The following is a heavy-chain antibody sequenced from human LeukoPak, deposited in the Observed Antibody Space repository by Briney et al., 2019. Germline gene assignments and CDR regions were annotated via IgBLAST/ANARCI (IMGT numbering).Heavy chain of an antibody. CDR1: GYTFTGYY. J-gene: IGHJ4*02. V-gene: IGHV1-2*02. Sequence: ASVKVSCKASGYTFTGYYMHWVRQAPGQGLEWMGWINPNSGGTNYAQKFQGRVTMTRDTSISTAYMELSRLRSDDTAVYYCARDLPRLYCGGGSCYPGYWGQGTLVTVSS. CDR3: ARDLPRLYCGGGSCYPGY. D-gene: IGHD2-15*01. CDR2: INPNSGGT.